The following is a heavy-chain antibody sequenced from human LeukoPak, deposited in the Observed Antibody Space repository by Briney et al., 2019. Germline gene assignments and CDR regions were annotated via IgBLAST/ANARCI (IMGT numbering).Heavy chain of an antibody. CDR3: ARGGQLWLRY. J-gene: IGHJ4*02. V-gene: IGHV4-34*01. CDR2: INHSGST. D-gene: IGHD5-18*01. CDR1: YX. Sequence: YXXXWXRQPPGKGLEWIGEINHSGSTNYNPSLKSRVTISVDTSKNQFSLKLSSVTAADTAVYYCARGGQLWLRYWGQGTLVTVSS.